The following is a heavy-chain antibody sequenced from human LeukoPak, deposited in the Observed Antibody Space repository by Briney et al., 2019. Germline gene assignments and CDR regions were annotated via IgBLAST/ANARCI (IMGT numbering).Heavy chain of an antibody. CDR3: AKDPFYYDTSGYYRGDAFDI. CDR2: ISSSGSTI. Sequence: GGSLRLSCAASGFTFSSYEMNWVRQAPGKGLEWVSYISSSGSTIYYADSVKGRFTISRDNSKNTLYLQMNSLRAEDTAVYYCAKDPFYYDTSGYYRGDAFDIWGQGTMVTVSS. V-gene: IGHV3-48*03. CDR1: GFTFSSYE. J-gene: IGHJ3*02. D-gene: IGHD3-22*01.